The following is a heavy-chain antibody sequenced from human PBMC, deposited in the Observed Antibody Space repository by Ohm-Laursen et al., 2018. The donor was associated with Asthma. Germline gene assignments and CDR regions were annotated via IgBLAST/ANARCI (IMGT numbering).Heavy chain of an antibody. CDR3: ARDVMEWYLPAFDF. V-gene: IGHV3-30-3*01. Sequence: SLRLSCTASGFTFRSYAMHWVRQAPGKGLEWVAVSGSYYDGGLKYYADSVNGRFTVSRDDSKNTLYLQMNSLRPDDTAVYYCARDVMEWYLPAFDFWGQGTLVTVSS. J-gene: IGHJ4*02. D-gene: IGHD3-3*01. CDR1: GFTFRSYA. CDR2: SGSYYDGGLK.